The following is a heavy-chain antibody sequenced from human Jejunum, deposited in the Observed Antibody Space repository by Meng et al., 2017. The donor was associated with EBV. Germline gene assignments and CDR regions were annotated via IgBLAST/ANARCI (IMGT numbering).Heavy chain of an antibody. CDR2: MNPHRGNT. J-gene: IGHJ4*02. D-gene: IGHD3-16*02. V-gene: IGHV1-8*01. CDR1: VYTFTNYP. Sequence: QVKRVQLVAGVKTPRASVNVSCKDSVYTFTNYPINWVRWATGQGLEWRGRMNPHRGNTSYAKKLQGRVTMTRNTSISTAYMELSSQRSEDTDVYYCARGRVWGSNQDYWGQGTLVTVSS. CDR3: ARGRVWGSNQDY.